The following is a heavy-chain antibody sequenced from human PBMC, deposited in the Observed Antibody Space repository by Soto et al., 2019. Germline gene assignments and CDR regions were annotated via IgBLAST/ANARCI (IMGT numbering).Heavy chain of an antibody. CDR3: ARGGKQQLKNYGMDV. J-gene: IGHJ6*02. Sequence: ASVKVSCKASGYTFTGYYMHWVRQAPGQGLEWMGWINPNSGGTNYAQKFQGWVTMTRDTSISTAYMELSRLRSDDTAVYYCARGGKQQLKNYGMDVWGQGTTVTVSS. CDR2: INPNSGGT. CDR1: GYTFTGYY. V-gene: IGHV1-2*04. D-gene: IGHD6-13*01.